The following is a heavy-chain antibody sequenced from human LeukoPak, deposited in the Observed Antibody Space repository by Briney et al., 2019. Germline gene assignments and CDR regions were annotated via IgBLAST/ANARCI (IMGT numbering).Heavy chain of an antibody. D-gene: IGHD5-18*01. CDR3: ARGYSSPWDRYFDY. J-gene: IGHJ4*02. Sequence: GGSLRLSCAASGFTFSSYWMSWVRQAPGKGLEWVANIKQDGSEKYYVDSVKGRFTISRDNAKNLLNLQMNSLRAEDTAVYYCARGYSSPWDRYFDYWGQGTLVTVSS. V-gene: IGHV3-7*01. CDR1: GFTFSSYW. CDR2: IKQDGSEK.